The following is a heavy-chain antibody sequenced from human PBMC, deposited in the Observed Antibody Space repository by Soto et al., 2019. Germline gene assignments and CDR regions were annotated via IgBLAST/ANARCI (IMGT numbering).Heavy chain of an antibody. D-gene: IGHD2-2*01. CDR3: ARDGVSSSRTYFDY. Sequence: GGSLRLSCAASGFTFSSYSMNWVRRAPGKGLEWVSSISSSSSYIYYADSVKGRFTISRDNAKNSLYLQMNSLRAEDTAVYYCARDGVSSSRTYFDYWGQGTLVTVSS. CDR2: ISSSSSYI. J-gene: IGHJ4*02. CDR1: GFTFSSYS. V-gene: IGHV3-21*01.